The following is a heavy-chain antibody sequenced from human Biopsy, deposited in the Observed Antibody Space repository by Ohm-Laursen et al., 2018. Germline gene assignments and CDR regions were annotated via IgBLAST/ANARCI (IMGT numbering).Heavy chain of an antibody. D-gene: IGHD3-3*01. Sequence: ASVKVSCNASGGTFSSYVISWVRQAPGQGLEWMGWISTYNDDTNIAQKFQGRVSMTTDTSTRTAYMELRSLRSGDTAIYFCARDPGYDFWSGSDPFDIWGQGTLVTVS. CDR1: GGTFSSYV. CDR3: ARDPGYDFWSGSDPFDI. V-gene: IGHV1-18*01. J-gene: IGHJ3*02. CDR2: ISTYNDDT.